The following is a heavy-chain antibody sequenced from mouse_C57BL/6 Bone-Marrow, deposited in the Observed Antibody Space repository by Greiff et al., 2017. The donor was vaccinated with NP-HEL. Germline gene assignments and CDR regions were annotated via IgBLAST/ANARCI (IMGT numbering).Heavy chain of an antibody. D-gene: IGHD1-1*01. CDR3: ARGLLRAY. Sequence: EVKLVESGGDLVKPGGSLKLSCAASGFTFSSYGMSWVRQTPDKRLEWVATISSGGSYTYYPDSAKGRFTISRDNAKNTLYLQMSSLKSEDTAMYYCARGLLRAYWGQGTLVTVSA. V-gene: IGHV5-6*02. CDR1: GFTFSSYG. J-gene: IGHJ3*01. CDR2: ISSGGSYT.